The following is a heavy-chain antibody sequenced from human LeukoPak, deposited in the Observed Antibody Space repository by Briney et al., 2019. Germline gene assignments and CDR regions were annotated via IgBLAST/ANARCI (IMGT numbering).Heavy chain of an antibody. CDR1: GGSISSGGYY. V-gene: IGHV4-30-2*01. Sequence: SETLSLTCTVSGGSISSGGYYWSWIRQPPGKGLEWIGYIYHSGSTYYNPSLKSRVTISVDRSKNQFSLKLSSVTAADTAVYYCARVRHGSYYVYDYWGQGTLVTVSS. D-gene: IGHD1-26*01. CDR3: ARVRHGSYYVYDY. CDR2: IYHSGST. J-gene: IGHJ4*02.